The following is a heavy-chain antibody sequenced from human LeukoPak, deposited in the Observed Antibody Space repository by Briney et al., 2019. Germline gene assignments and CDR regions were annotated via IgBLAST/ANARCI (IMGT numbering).Heavy chain of an antibody. V-gene: IGHV3-7*03. J-gene: IGHJ6*04. CDR2: IKQDGSEK. CDR1: GFTFSSYW. CDR3: GRDPKDRRSWYYYYGMDV. D-gene: IGHD6-13*01. Sequence: PGGSLRLSCAAFGFTFSSYWMSWVRQAPGKGLEWVANIKQDGSEKYYVDSVKGRFTISRDNAKNSLYLQMNSLRAEDTAVYYCGRDPKDRRSWYYYYGMDVWGKGTTVTVSS.